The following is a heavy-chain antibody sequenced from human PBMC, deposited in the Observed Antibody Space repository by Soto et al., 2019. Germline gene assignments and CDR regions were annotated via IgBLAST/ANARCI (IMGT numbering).Heavy chain of an antibody. J-gene: IGHJ5*02. CDR2: IIPIFGTA. CDR1: GVTFSSYA. Sequence: SVKVSCKASGVTFSSYAISWVRQAPGQGLEWMGGIIPIFGTANYAQKFQGRVTITADESTSTAYMELSSLRSEDTAVYYCALPYYYDSSGYSSHYNWFDPWGQGTLVTVSS. CDR3: ALPYYYDSSGYSSHYNWFDP. D-gene: IGHD3-22*01. V-gene: IGHV1-69*13.